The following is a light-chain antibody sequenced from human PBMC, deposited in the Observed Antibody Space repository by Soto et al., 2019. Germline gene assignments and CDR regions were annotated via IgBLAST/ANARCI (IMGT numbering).Light chain of an antibody. Sequence: DIQMTQSPSSLSASVEDRVIITCRASQSISNHLNWYQQKPGKAPKLLIFAASSLQSGVPSRFSGSRSGPDFTLPISSLQPEDFATYYCQQSYISPPTFGHGTKVEIK. V-gene: IGKV1-39*01. CDR3: QQSYISPPT. CDR1: QSISNH. CDR2: AAS. J-gene: IGKJ1*01.